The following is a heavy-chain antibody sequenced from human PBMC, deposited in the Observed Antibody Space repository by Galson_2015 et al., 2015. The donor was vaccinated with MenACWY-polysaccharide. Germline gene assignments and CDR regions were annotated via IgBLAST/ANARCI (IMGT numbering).Heavy chain of an antibody. V-gene: IGHV3-21*01. CDR2: ISSSSSYI. J-gene: IGHJ6*03. CDR1: GFTFSTYS. CDR3: ARDGSYYYMDV. Sequence: SLRLSCAASGFTFSTYSMNWVRQAPGKGLEWVSSISSSSSYIYYADSVKGRFTISRDNAKNSLYLQMNSLRAEDTAVYYCARDGSYYYMDVWGKGTTVTVPS.